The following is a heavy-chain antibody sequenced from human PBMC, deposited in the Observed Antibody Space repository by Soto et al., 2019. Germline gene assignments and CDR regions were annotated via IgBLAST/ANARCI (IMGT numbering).Heavy chain of an antibody. CDR2: LSGSGGTT. D-gene: IGHD3-10*01. J-gene: IGHJ6*02. Sequence: PGGSLRLSCAASGFTFNNYAMSWVRQAPGKGLEWVSALSGSGGTTYYADSVRGRFTISRDNAKNSLYLQMNSLRPEDTAVYYCAKDRSSGSPYYGMDFWGQGTMVTVSS. CDR3: AKDRSSGSPYYGMDF. V-gene: IGHV3-23*01. CDR1: GFTFNNYA.